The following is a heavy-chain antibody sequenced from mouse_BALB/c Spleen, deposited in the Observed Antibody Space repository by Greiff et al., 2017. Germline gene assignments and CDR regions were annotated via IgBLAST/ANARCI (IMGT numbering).Heavy chain of an antibody. Sequence: VKLMESGAELMKPGASVKISCKATGYTFSSYWIEWVKQRPGHGLEWIGEILPGSGSTNYNEKFKGKATFTADTSSNTAYMQLSSLTSEDSAVYYCARRGLYGNYDAMDYWGQGTSVTVSS. J-gene: IGHJ4*01. D-gene: IGHD2-1*01. CDR3: ARRGLYGNYDAMDY. CDR1: GYTFSSYW. CDR2: ILPGSGST. V-gene: IGHV1-9*01.